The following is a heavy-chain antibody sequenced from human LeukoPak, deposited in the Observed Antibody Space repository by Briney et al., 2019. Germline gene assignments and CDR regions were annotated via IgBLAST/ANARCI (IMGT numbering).Heavy chain of an antibody. CDR3: ATVSSHATVTTPYFDY. CDR2: FEPEDGET. V-gene: IGHV1-24*01. Sequence: ASVKVSCQVSGYTLTELSMHWVRQAPGKGLEWMGGFEPEDGETIYAQKFQGRVTMTEDTSTDTAYMELSSLRSEDTAVYYCATVSSHATVTTPYFDYWGQGTLVTVSS. D-gene: IGHD4-11*01. J-gene: IGHJ4*02. CDR1: GYTLTELS.